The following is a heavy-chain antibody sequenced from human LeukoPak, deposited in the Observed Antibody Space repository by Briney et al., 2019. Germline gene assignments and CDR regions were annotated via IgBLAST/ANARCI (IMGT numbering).Heavy chain of an antibody. V-gene: IGHV5-51*01. D-gene: IGHD1-26*01. J-gene: IGHJ3*01. CDR1: GYNFVNYW. CDR2: IYPGDSDT. Sequence: GESLKISCEGSGYNFVNYWIGWVRQMPGRGLEWMGIIYPGDSDTKYSPSFQGRVTISVDTSINTVFLQWSSLKASDSAMYYCARGLSEDGTTNAFDVWGLGTMVTVSS. CDR3: ARGLSEDGTTNAFDV.